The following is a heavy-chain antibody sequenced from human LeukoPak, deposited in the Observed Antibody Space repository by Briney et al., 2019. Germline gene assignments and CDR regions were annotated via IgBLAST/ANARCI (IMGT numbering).Heavy chain of an antibody. CDR3: ARDRVQIWSYVAIFDY. Sequence: GGSLRLSCVASGFTFSTYTMHWVRQAPGKGLEWVAVISNEGVNIGYGDPVRGRFTISRDISKNTLYLQMNSLRSEDTAVYFCARDRVQIWSYVAIFDYWGQGTLVTVSS. V-gene: IGHV3-30*04. D-gene: IGHD4/OR15-4a*01. J-gene: IGHJ4*02. CDR1: GFTFSTYT. CDR2: ISNEGVNI.